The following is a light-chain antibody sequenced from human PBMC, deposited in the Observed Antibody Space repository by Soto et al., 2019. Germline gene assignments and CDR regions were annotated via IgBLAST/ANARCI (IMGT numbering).Light chain of an antibody. CDR2: GAS. Sequence: EIVLTQSPGTLSLSPGERATLSCRASQSVSSSYLAWYQQKPGQAPRLLIYGASSRATGIPDRFSGSGSGTDFTLTISRLEPEDFAVYYRQQYGSPLTFGGGTKVDIK. V-gene: IGKV3-20*01. J-gene: IGKJ4*01. CDR1: QSVSSSY. CDR3: QQYGSPLT.